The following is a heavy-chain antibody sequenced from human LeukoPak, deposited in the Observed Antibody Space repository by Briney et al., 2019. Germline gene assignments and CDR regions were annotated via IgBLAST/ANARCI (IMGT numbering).Heavy chain of an antibody. D-gene: IGHD3-10*01. J-gene: IGHJ4*02. CDR3: ARGDAMARGVIIH. Sequence: SETLSLTCAVYGGSFSGYYWSWIRQPPGKGLEWIGEINHSGSTDYNPSLKSRVTISVDTSKNQFSLKLSSVTAADTAVYYCARGDAMARGVIIHWGQGTLVTVSS. V-gene: IGHV4-34*01. CDR2: INHSGST. CDR1: GGSFSGYY.